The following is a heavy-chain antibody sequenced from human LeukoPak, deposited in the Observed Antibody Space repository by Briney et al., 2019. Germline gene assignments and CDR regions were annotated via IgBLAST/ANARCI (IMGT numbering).Heavy chain of an antibody. CDR2: IYYSGNT. J-gene: IGHJ4*02. Sequence: SETLSLTCTVSGGSISNGGYYWNWIRQHPGKGLGWIGYIYYSGNTYYNPSLKSRVTISVDTSKNQFSLKLSSVTAADTAVYYCAKGYNYGPFDYWGQGTLVTVSS. CDR3: AKGYNYGPFDY. D-gene: IGHD5-18*01. CDR1: GGSISNGGYY. V-gene: IGHV4-31*03.